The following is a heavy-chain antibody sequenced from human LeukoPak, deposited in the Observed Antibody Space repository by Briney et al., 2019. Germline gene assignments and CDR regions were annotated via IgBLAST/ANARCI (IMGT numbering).Heavy chain of an antibody. CDR2: ISYDGSNK. D-gene: IGHD3-22*01. CDR1: GFTFSSYA. J-gene: IGHJ3*02. V-gene: IGHV3-30-3*01. CDR3: ARGAPDYYDSSGYYRGDAFDI. Sequence: GGSLRLSCAASGFTFSSYAMHWVCQAPGKGLEWVAVISYDGSNKYYADSVKGRFTISRDNSKNTLYLQMNSLRAEDTAVYYCARGAPDYYDSSGYYRGDAFDIWGQGTMVTVSS.